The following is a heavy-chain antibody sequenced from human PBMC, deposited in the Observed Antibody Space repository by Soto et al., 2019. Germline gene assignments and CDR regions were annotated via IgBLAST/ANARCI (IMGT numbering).Heavy chain of an antibody. V-gene: IGHV3-9*01. CDR1: GFTFDDYA. Sequence: EVQLVESGGRFVHPCRSPRLSCAASGFTFDDYAMHWVRQAPGKGLEWGSSISWNSGDIGYADSGKGRFTISRDNAKNDLSLQTNSLRAEDTALYYCAKGNIAYYYYCLDVWGKGTTVTVSS. CDR2: ISWNSGDI. J-gene: IGHJ6*03. CDR3: AKGNIAYYYYCLDV.